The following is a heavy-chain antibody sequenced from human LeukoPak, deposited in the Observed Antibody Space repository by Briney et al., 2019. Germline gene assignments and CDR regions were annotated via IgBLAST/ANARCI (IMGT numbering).Heavy chain of an antibody. J-gene: IGHJ4*02. Sequence: PSETLSLTCTVSGGSISSSSYYWGWIRQPPGKGLEWIGSIYYSGSTYYNPSLKSRVTISVDTSKNQFSLKLSSVTAADTAVYYCATHSRSWGEFDYWGQGTLVTVSS. CDR3: ATHSRSWGEFDY. CDR2: IYYSGST. CDR1: GGSISSSSYY. V-gene: IGHV4-39*01. D-gene: IGHD6-13*01.